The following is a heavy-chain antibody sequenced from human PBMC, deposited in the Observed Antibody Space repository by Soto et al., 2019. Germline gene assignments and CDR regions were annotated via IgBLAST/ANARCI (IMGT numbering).Heavy chain of an antibody. J-gene: IGHJ3*02. V-gene: IGHV4-31*03. CDR1: GVSINSGGYY. Sequence: QVQLQESGPGLVKPSQTLSLTCSVSGVSINSGGYYWSWIRHHPGKGLEWIGYIYYTGHTFYNPSLKSRVAMSLDTSKNQFSLKLSSVTSSDTAVYYCARGSQLERDALDIWGQGTMVTVSS. CDR3: ARGSQLERDALDI. D-gene: IGHD1-1*01. CDR2: IYYTGHT.